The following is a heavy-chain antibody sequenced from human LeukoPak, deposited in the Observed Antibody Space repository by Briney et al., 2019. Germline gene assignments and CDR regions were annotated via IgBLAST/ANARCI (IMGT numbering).Heavy chain of an antibody. V-gene: IGHV4-39*01. CDR1: GGSISSSSYC. CDR3: ARHPRSGSYYGVFDY. Sequence: SETLSRTCTVSGGSISSSSYCWGWIRQPPGKGLEWIGSIYYSGSTYYNPSLKSRVTISVDTSKNQFSLKLSSVTAADTAVYYCARHPRSGSYYGVFDYWGQGTLVTVSS. J-gene: IGHJ4*02. D-gene: IGHD1-26*01. CDR2: IYYSGST.